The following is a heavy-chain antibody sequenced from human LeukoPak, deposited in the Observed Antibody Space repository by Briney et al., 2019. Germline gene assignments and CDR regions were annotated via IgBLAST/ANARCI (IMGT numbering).Heavy chain of an antibody. CDR2: IYYSGST. D-gene: IGHD4-23*01. V-gene: IGHV4-59*01. CDR1: GGSISSYY. CDR3: AREVKLRYFDL. Sequence: SETLSLTCTVSGGSISSYYWSWIRQPPVKGREWIGDIYYSGSTNYNPSLKSQVTISVDTSKNQFSLKLSSVTAAETAVYSCAREVKLRYFDLWGRGTLVTVSS. J-gene: IGHJ2*01.